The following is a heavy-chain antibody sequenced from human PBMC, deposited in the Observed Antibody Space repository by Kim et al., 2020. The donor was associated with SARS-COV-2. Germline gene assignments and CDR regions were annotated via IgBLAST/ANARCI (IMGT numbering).Heavy chain of an antibody. D-gene: IGHD3-9*01. J-gene: IGHJ4*02. CDR1: GGSFSGYY. CDR2: INHSGST. Sequence: SETLSLTCAVYGGSFSGYYWSWIRQPPGKGLEWIGEINHSGSTNYNPSLKSRVTISVDTSKNQFSLKPSSVTAADTAVYYCARGRASIRYFDWLPSTYFDYWGQGTLVTVSS. CDR3: ARGRASIRYFDWLPSTYFDY. V-gene: IGHV4-34*01.